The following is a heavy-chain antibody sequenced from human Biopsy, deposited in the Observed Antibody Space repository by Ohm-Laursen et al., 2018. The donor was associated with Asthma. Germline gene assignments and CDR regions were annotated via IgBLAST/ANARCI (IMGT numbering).Heavy chain of an antibody. J-gene: IGHJ2*01. CDR1: GGSVSSGSYY. V-gene: IGHV4-61*01. CDR3: ARVPTTLRYFDL. Sequence: SETLSLTCTVSGGSVSSGSYYWSWIRQPPGKGLAWVSYISYSGSTDYNPSLKSRLTISMDTSKNQSSLKLSSVTAADTAVYYCARVPTTLRYFDLWGRGTLVTASS. D-gene: IGHD2-15*01. CDR2: ISYSGST.